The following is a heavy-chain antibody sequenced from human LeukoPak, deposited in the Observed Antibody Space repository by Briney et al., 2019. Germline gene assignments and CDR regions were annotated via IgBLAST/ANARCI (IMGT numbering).Heavy chain of an antibody. V-gene: IGHV3-23*01. J-gene: IGHJ6*03. D-gene: IGHD3-3*01. CDR3: AKELHDFTDYYMDV. Sequence: GGSLRLSCAASGFTFSSYSMNWVRQAPRKGLEWVSGISGSGGSIYYADSVKGRFTISRDNSKNTLYLQMNSLRAEDTAIYYCAKELHDFTDYYMDVWGKGTTVTVSS. CDR1: GFTFSSYS. CDR2: ISGSGGSI.